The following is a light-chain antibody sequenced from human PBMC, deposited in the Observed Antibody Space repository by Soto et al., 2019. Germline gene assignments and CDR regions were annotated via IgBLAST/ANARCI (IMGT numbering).Light chain of an antibody. V-gene: IGKV1-5*01. CDR1: QSISRS. Sequence: DIPMTQSPSTLSASVGDRVTITCRASQSISRSLAWYQQKPGKAPSLLIYDASSLEGGVPSRFSGSGFGTEFTLTFANLQPADFATYYCQQYSDFLISFGPGTTVDLK. J-gene: IGKJ3*01. CDR2: DAS. CDR3: QQYSDFLIS.